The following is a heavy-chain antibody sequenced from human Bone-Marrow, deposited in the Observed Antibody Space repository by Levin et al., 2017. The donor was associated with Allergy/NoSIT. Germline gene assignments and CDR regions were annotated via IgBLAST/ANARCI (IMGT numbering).Heavy chain of an antibody. CDR2: IYYIGTT. CDR1: GGSISRSPYY. J-gene: IGHJ4*02. Sequence: PSETLSLTCTVSGGSISRSPYYWVWIRQPPGRGLEWIGSIYYIGTTYYNPSLKSRVTISVDTSKNHFSLKLTSVTAADTAVYCCAREGTPQSWDYWGQGTLVSVSS. V-gene: IGHV4-39*07. CDR3: AREGTPQSWDY. D-gene: IGHD1-14*01.